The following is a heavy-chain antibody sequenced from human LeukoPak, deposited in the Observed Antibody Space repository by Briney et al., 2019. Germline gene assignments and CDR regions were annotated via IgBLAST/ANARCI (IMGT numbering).Heavy chain of an antibody. V-gene: IGHV1-18*01. D-gene: IGHD2-15*01. Sequence: ASVKVSCKACGYTFTSYGIRWVRQAPGQGLEWTGWISAYNGNTNYAQKLQGRVTMTTDTSTSTAYMELRSLRSDDTAVYYCARDGLPYCSGGSCYSNFDPWGQGTLVTVSS. J-gene: IGHJ5*02. CDR1: GYTFTSYG. CDR2: ISAYNGNT. CDR3: ARDGLPYCSGGSCYSNFDP.